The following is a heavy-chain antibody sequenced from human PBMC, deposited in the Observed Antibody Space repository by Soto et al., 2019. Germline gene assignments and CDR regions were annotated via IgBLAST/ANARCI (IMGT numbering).Heavy chain of an antibody. V-gene: IGHV4-39*01. J-gene: IGHJ4*02. CDR3: VRHYDFWTGSFDY. Sequence: SETLSLTCTVSGGSISSSSYYWGWIRQPPGKGLEWIGSIYYSGSTYYNPSLKSRVTISVDTSKNQFSLKLSSVTAADTAVYYCVRHYDFWTGSFDYWGQGTLVTVSS. CDR2: IYYSGST. CDR1: GGSISSSSYY. D-gene: IGHD3-3*01.